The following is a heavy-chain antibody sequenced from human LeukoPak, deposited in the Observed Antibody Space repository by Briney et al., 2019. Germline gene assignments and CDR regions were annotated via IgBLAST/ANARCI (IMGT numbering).Heavy chain of an antibody. CDR2: ISYDGSNK. D-gene: IGHD3-22*01. CDR1: EFTFSTYA. Sequence: GGSLRLSCAASEFTFSTYAMHWVRQAPGKGLEWVAVISYDGSNKYYADSVKGRFTISRDNSKSTLYLQMDNLRADDTAVYSCARDRAGYYDSSGPLDYWGQGTLVTVSS. CDR3: ARDRAGYYDSSGPLDY. J-gene: IGHJ4*02. V-gene: IGHV3-30-3*01.